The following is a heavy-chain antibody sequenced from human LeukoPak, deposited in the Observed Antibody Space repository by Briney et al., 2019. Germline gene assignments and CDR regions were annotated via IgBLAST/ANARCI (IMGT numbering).Heavy chain of an antibody. CDR2: INQSGRT. V-gene: IGHV4-34*01. D-gene: IGHD5-12*01. J-gene: IGHJ4*02. CDR3: ARLQTYSGYEDFDH. Sequence: SETLSLTCAVYGASFTDSYWSWLRHPPGKGLEWLGEINQSGRTTSNPSLKSRGTLSVDTSKNQFSLKLNSVTAADTAIYYCARLQTYSGYEDFDHWGQGTLVTVSS. CDR1: GASFTDSY.